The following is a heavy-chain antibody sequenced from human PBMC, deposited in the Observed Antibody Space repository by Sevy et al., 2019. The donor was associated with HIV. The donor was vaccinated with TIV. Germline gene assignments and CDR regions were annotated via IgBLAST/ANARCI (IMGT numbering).Heavy chain of an antibody. J-gene: IGHJ5*02. CDR2: IYYTGST. V-gene: IGHV4-59*01. D-gene: IGHD5-12*01. CDR3: ARAPPVRSGDDSLNWFDP. CDR1: GGSISTYY. Sequence: SETLSLTCTVSGGSISTYYWSWIRQPPGKGLEYIGYIYYTGSTNYNPSLKSRVTISVDTSKNQFCLKLRTVTAGDTAVYYCARAPPVRSGDDSLNWFDPWGQGTLVTVSS.